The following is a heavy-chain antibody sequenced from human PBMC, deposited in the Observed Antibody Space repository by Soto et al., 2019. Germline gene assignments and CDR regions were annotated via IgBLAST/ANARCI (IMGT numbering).Heavy chain of an antibody. CDR3: ARLPEGGYSYGFWVYGMDV. V-gene: IGHV4-39*01. Sequence: PSETLSLTCTVSGGSISSSSYYWGWIRQPPGNGMEWIGSIYYSGSTYYNPSLKSRVTISVDTSKNQFSLKLSSVTAADTAVYYCARLPEGGYSYGFWVYGMDVWGQGTTVTVSS. CDR2: IYYSGST. J-gene: IGHJ6*02. D-gene: IGHD5-18*01. CDR1: GGSISSSSYY.